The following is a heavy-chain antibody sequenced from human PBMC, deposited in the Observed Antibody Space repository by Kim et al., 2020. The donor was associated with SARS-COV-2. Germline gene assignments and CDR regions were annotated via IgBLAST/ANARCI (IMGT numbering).Heavy chain of an antibody. CDR2: TNEDGTTT. CDR1: GFPFRRYW. Sequence: GGSLRLSCAASGFPFRRYWMHWVRQVPGKGLVCVSRTNEDGTTTNYADSVKGRFTISRDNAENTLYLQMNSLTAEDTAVYYCARDLSGADDYWGQGTLVTVSS. V-gene: IGHV3-74*01. J-gene: IGHJ4*02. D-gene: IGHD3-10*01. CDR3: ARDLSGADDY.